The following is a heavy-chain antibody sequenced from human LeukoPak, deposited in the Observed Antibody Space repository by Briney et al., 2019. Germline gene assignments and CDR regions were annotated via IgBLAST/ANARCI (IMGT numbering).Heavy chain of an antibody. J-gene: IGHJ4*02. CDR2: TSSGGELT. CDR1: GFTFSIYA. V-gene: IGHV3-23*01. CDR3: AKDRPNYYHDNGHYYRRGGDC. Sequence: GGSLRLSCAASGFTFSIYAMSWVRQGTGKGLEWVSSTSSGGELTFYADSVKGRFTISRDNSRNTLYLQMNSLRAEDTAVYYCAKDRPNYYHDNGHYYRRGGDCWGQGTLVTVSS. D-gene: IGHD3-22*01.